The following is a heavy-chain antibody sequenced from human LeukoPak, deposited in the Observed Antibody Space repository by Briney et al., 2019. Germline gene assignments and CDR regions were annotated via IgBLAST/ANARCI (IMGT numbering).Heavy chain of an antibody. V-gene: IGHV1-24*01. CDR2: FDSENNKM. D-gene: IGHD5-12*01. J-gene: IGHJ4*02. CDR1: EYSLSDLS. Sequence: ASVKVSCKISEYSLSDLSIHWVREAPGEGLEWMGGFDSENNKMVYSQKFQGRVTMTEDTSADTAYMELTSLRSEDTAVYYCARGRSTGYPYYFEYWGQGTLVTVSS. CDR3: ARGRSTGYPYYFEY.